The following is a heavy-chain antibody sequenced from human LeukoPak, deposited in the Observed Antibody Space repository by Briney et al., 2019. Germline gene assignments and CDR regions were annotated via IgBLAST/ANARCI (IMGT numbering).Heavy chain of an antibody. D-gene: IGHD3-10*01. CDR2: ISSSSSYI. V-gene: IGHV3-21*01. CDR1: GFTFSDYY. CDR3: ARDPPSMVRGVIIGGVSYYYYGMDV. Sequence: GGSLRLSCAASGFTFSDYYMSWVRQAPGKGLEWVSSISSSSSYIYYADSVKGRFTISRDNAKNSLYLQMNSLRAEDTAVYYCARDPPSMVRGVIIGGVSYYYYGMDVWGQGTTVTVSS. J-gene: IGHJ6*02.